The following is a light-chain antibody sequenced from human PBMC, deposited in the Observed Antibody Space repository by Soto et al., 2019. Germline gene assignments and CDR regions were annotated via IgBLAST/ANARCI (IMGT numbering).Light chain of an antibody. CDR3: QQYYDWPIT. CDR2: GAS. V-gene: IGKV3-15*01. J-gene: IGKJ5*01. CDR1: QSVSSSY. Sequence: EIVLTQSPGTLSFSPGERATLSCRASQSVSSSYLAWYQQKPGQAPRLLIYGASTRATGIPAMFSGSGSGTEFTLTISSLQSEDFAVYYCQQYYDWPITFGQGTRLEIK.